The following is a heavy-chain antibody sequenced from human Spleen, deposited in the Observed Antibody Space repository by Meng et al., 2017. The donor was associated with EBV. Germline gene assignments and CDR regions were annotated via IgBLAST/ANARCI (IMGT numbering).Heavy chain of an antibody. CDR1: GDSISSNNW. CDR3: ARNGDYNPGLF. D-gene: IGHD4-17*01. J-gene: IGHJ4*02. V-gene: IGHV4-4*02. CDR2: IHHSGTT. Sequence: QVQLQEWGRGLVKPSGTLSLPCAVSGDSISSNNWWSWDRQPPGKGLEWIGEIHHSGTTNYNPSLKSRVTISVDKSKNQFSLQLTSVTAADTAVYFCARNGDYNPGLFWGQGTLVTVSS.